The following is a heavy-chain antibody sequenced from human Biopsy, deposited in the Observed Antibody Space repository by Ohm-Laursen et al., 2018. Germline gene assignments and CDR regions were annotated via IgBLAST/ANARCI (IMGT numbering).Heavy chain of an antibody. Sequence: GTLSLTCAVYGGSFNGYFWSWIRQPPGRGLGGFGDITQSGSTNSSPSLKIRVTISVDTAKKQFSLSLRSVTAADTAVYYCARVPLPGIGAAYQGRFLYGMDVWGQGTTVSVPS. CDR2: ITQSGST. CDR3: ARVPLPGIGAAYQGRFLYGMDV. CDR1: GGSFNGYF. J-gene: IGHJ6*02. D-gene: IGHD6-13*01. V-gene: IGHV4-34*01.